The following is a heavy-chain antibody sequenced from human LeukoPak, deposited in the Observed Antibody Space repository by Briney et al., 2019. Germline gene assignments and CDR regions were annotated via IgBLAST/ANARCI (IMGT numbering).Heavy chain of an antibody. CDR3: ARDFGLRCSGGTCYSVYYYGMDV. CDR2: IKQGGSEK. Sequence: GGSLRLSCSASGFSFSNYAMYWVRQAPGKGLEWVANIKQGGSEKYYVDSVKGQFTISRDNAKNSLYLQMNSLRAEDTAVYYCARDFGLRCSGGTCYSVYYYGMDVWGKGTTVTVSS. V-gene: IGHV3-7*03. D-gene: IGHD2-15*01. CDR1: GFSFSNYA. J-gene: IGHJ6*04.